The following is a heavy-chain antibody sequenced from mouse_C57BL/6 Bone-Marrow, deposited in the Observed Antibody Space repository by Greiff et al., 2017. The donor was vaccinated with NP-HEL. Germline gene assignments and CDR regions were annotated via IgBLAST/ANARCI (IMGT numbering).Heavy chain of an antibody. J-gene: IGHJ3*01. CDR1: GYAFSSYW. V-gene: IGHV1-80*01. CDR2: IHPGDGDT. Sequence: QVQLKQSGAELVKPGASVKISCKASGYAFSSYWMNWVKQRPGKGLEWIGQIHPGDGDTDYNRKFKGKATLTADKSSSTAYMQLSSLTSEDSAVYFCARSPLVNCGSWFAYWGQGTLVTVSA. CDR3: ARSPLVNCGSWFAY. D-gene: IGHD4-1*01.